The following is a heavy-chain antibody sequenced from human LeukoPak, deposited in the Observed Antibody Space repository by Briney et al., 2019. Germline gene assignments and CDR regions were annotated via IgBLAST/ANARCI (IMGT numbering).Heavy chain of an antibody. J-gene: IGHJ4*02. CDR3: ASGVTTVTYANYFDY. Sequence: PGGSLRLSCAASGFTFSDYYMSWLRQAPGKGLEWVSYISSSGSTIYYADSVKGRFTISRDSAKSSLYLQMNSLRAEDTAVYYCASGVTTVTYANYFDYWGQGTLVTVSS. CDR1: GFTFSDYY. CDR2: ISSSGSTI. V-gene: IGHV3-11*01. D-gene: IGHD4-17*01.